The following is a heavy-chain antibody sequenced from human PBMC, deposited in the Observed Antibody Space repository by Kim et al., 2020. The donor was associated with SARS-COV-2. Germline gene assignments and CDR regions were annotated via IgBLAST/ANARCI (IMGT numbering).Heavy chain of an antibody. J-gene: IGHJ4*02. D-gene: IGHD3-10*01. V-gene: IGHV3-33*01. CDR3: ARDLSKGRYFDY. CDR1: GFTFSPYG. Sequence: GGSLRLSCAGSGFTFSPYGMNWVRQAPGKGLEWVAVICFNGINIYYADSVKGRFAISRDNAKNPLYLQLNSLRAEDTAVYYCARDLSKGRYFDYWGQGTLVTVSS. CDR2: ICFNGINI.